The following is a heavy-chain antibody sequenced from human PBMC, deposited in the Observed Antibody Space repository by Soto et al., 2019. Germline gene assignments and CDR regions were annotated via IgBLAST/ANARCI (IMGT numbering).Heavy chain of an antibody. D-gene: IGHD1-26*01. CDR3: ARDRREGGLDY. CDR1: GGTFSSYA. Sequence: QVQLVQSGAEVKKPGSSVKVSCKASGGTFSSYAISWVRQAPGQGLEWMGGIIPIFGTANYAQKFQGRVTITADESTSRAYMELRSLRSEDTAVYYCARDRREGGLDYWGQGTLVTVSS. CDR2: IIPIFGTA. J-gene: IGHJ4*02. V-gene: IGHV1-69*01.